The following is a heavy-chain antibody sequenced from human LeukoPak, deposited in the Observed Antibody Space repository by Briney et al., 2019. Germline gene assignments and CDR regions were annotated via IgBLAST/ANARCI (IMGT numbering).Heavy chain of an antibody. CDR2: IYYSGST. V-gene: IGHV4-59*06. J-gene: IGHJ5*02. D-gene: IGHD3-16*01. CDR3: ARGNGGWFDP. Sequence: SETLSLTRAVSGGSISSYYWSWIRQPPGKGLEWIGYIYYSGSTYYNPSLKSRVTISVDTSKNQFSLKLSSVTAADTAVYYCARGNGGWFDPWGQGTLVTVSS. CDR1: GGSISSYY.